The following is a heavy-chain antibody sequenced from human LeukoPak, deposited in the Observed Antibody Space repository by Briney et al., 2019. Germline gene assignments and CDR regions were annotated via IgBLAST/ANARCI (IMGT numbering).Heavy chain of an antibody. V-gene: IGHV3-30-3*01. Sequence: GGSLRLSCAASGFTFRGSAMHWVRQAPGKGLEWVAVISYDGSNKYYADSVKGRFTISRDNSKNTLYLQMNSLRAEDTAVYYCAREGSYGSPPSDYWGQGTLVTVSS. CDR2: ISYDGSNK. J-gene: IGHJ4*02. D-gene: IGHD5-18*01. CDR3: AREGSYGSPPSDY. CDR1: GFTFRGSA.